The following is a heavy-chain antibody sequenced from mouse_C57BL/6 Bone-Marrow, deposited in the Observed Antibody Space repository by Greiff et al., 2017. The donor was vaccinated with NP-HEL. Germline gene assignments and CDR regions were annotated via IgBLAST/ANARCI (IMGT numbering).Heavy chain of an antibody. D-gene: IGHD2-1*01. V-gene: IGHV1-81*01. CDR2: IYPRSGNT. Sequence: QVQLKESGAELARPGASVKLSCKASGYTFTSYGISWVKQRTGQGLEWIGEIYPRSGNTYHNEKFKGKATLTADKSSSTAYMELRSLTSEDSAVYFCARSRGNQRGYYFDYWGQGTTLTVSS. J-gene: IGHJ2*01. CDR1: GYTFTSYG. CDR3: ARSRGNQRGYYFDY.